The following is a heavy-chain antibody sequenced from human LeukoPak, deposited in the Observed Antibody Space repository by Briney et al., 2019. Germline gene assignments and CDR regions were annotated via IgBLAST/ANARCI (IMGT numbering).Heavy chain of an antibody. V-gene: IGHV4-30-4*08. D-gene: IGHD2-2*02. Sequence: LSLTCTVSGGSISSYYWSWIRQPPGKGLEWIGYIYYSGSTYYNPSLKSRVTISVDTSKNQFSLKLSSATAADTAVYYCARGVGSCSSTSCYTRRGYSYEIDYWGQATLVTVSS. CDR2: IYYSGST. CDR3: ARGVGSCSSTSCYTRRGYSYEIDY. J-gene: IGHJ4*02. CDR1: GGSISSYY.